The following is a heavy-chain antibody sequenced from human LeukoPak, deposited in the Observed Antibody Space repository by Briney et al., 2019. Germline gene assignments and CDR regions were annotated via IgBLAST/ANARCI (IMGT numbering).Heavy chain of an antibody. CDR2: IYSGGST. D-gene: IGHD3-22*01. V-gene: IGHV3-66*02. Sequence: GGSLRLSCAASGFTVSSNYMSWVRQAPGKGLECVSVIYSGGSTYYADSVKGRFTISRDNSKNTLYLQMNSLRAEDTAVYYCARDRDYDSSGYYLRGAFDIWGQGTMVTVSS. CDR3: ARDRDYDSSGYYLRGAFDI. J-gene: IGHJ3*02. CDR1: GFTVSSNY.